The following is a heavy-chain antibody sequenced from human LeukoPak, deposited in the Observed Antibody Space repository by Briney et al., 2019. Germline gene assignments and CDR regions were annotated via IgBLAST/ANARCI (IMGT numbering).Heavy chain of an antibody. CDR3: AKVRQEELSLRSYYFDY. J-gene: IGHJ4*02. V-gene: IGHV3-30*18. Sequence: PGRSLRLSCAASGFTFSSYGMHWVRQAPGKGLEWVAVISYDGSNKYYADSVKGRFTISRDNSKNTLYLQMNSLRAEDTAVYCCAKVRQEELSLRSYYFDYWGQGTLVTVSS. D-gene: IGHD3-16*02. CDR1: GFTFSSYG. CDR2: ISYDGSNK.